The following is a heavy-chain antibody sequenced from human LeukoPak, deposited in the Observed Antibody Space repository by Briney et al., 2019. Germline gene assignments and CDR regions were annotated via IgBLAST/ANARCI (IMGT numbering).Heavy chain of an antibody. CDR1: GFTFSSYA. Sequence: GGSLRLSCAASGFTFSSYAMHWVRQAPGKGLEWVAVISYDGSNKYYADSVKGRFTISRDNSKNTLYLLMNSLRAEDTAVYYCARDDYSSGAFDIWGQGTMVTVSS. V-gene: IGHV3-30-3*01. CDR3: ARDDYSSGAFDI. J-gene: IGHJ3*02. CDR2: ISYDGSNK. D-gene: IGHD6-25*01.